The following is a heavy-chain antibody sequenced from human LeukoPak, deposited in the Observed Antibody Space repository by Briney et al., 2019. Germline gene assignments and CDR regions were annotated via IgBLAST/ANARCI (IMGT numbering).Heavy chain of an antibody. CDR2: IRSTANGYAT. D-gene: IGHD3-10*01. CDR3: TGNYYGSGSYADFDY. J-gene: IGHJ4*02. CDR1: GFTFSGSS. V-gene: IGHV3-73*01. Sequence: GRSLRLSCAASGFTFSGSSIHWVRQAAGKGLEWVGRIRSTANGYATAYAASVKGRFTISRDDSKNTAYLQMDSLKTEDTAVYYCTGNYYGSGSYADFDYWGQGTLVTVSS.